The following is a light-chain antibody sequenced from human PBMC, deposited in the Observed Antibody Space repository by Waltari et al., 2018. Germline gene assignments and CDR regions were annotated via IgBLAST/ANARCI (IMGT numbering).Light chain of an antibody. V-gene: IGKV3-20*01. J-gene: IGKJ1*01. CDR3: QQYGTSPRT. CDR1: QRVTSTY. Sequence: EIVMTQSPGTLSLSPGARATLSCRASQRVTSTYLAWYQQKPGQAPRLLIYGASNRASGIPDRFSGSGSGTDYTLTISRLEPEDFAVYYCQQYGTSPRTFGPGTKLEIK. CDR2: GAS.